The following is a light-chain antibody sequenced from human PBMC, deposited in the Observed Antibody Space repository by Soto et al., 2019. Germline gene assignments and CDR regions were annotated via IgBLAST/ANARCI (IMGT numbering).Light chain of an antibody. J-gene: IGKJ4*01. CDR3: QRYNDWPLT. V-gene: IGKV3-15*01. Sequence: IVTTQSPATLSVSPGERVTLSCRASQGIGITLAWYQQKPGQTPRLLIYGASTRATGIPARFSGSGSGTEFTLTINSLQSEDSAVYYCQRYNDWPLTFGGGTKVDIK. CDR2: GAS. CDR1: QGIGIT.